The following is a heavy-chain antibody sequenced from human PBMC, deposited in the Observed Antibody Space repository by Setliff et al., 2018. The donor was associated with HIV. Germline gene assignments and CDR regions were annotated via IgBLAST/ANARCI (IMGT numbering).Heavy chain of an antibody. CDR3: VHRVVWGGLDV. CDR1: RFSLTTSGVG. V-gene: IGHV2-5*01. J-gene: IGHJ6*02. CDR2: IHWNDAN. Sequence: SGPTLVNPTQTLTLTCTFSRFSLTTSGVGVGWIRQPPGKALEWLAVIHWNDANHYSPSLKTRLSITKDTSKNQMVLTMTNMDPVDTATYYCVHRVVWGGLDVWGQGTTVTVSS. D-gene: IGHD2-8*02.